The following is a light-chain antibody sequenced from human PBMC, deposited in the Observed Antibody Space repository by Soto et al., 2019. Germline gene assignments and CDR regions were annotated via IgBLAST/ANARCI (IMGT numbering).Light chain of an antibody. Sequence: DIQMTQSPSTLSASVGDRVTITCRASQSISSWLAWYQQKPGKAPKLLIYDASSLESVVPSRFSGSGSGTEFTLTISSLQPDDFATYDCQQYNSYSPTFGHGTKVEIK. J-gene: IGKJ1*01. CDR3: QQYNSYSPT. V-gene: IGKV1-5*01. CDR1: QSISSW. CDR2: DAS.